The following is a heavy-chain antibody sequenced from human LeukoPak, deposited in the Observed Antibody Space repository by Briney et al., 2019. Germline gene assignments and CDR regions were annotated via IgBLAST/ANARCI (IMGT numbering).Heavy chain of an antibody. Sequence: SETLSLTCTVSGGSISSYYWSWIRHPPSTGLELIGHIYYSGSTNYNPSLKSRVTISVDTSKNQFSLKLSSVTAADTAVYYCARADYDILTGYYLFDYWGQGTLVTVSS. CDR3: ARADYDILTGYYLFDY. V-gene: IGHV4-59*01. CDR1: GGSISSYY. CDR2: IYYSGST. J-gene: IGHJ4*02. D-gene: IGHD3-9*01.